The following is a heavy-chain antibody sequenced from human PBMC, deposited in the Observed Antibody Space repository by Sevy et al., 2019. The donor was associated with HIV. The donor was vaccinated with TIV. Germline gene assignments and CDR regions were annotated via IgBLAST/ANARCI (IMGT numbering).Heavy chain of an antibody. D-gene: IGHD3-22*01. J-gene: IGHJ2*01. Sequence: ASMKVSCKASGYTFTGYYMHWVRQAPGQGLEWMGWINPNSGGTNYAQKFQGRVTMTRDTSISTAYMELSRLRSDDTAVYYCARGITMIVVVHYWYFDLWGRGTLVTVSS. CDR1: GYTFTGYY. V-gene: IGHV1-2*02. CDR3: ARGITMIVVVHYWYFDL. CDR2: INPNSGGT.